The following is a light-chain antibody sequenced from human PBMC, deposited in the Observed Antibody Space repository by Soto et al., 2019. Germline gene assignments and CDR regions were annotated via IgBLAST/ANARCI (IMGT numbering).Light chain of an antibody. CDR3: QQSSSFPLT. Sequence: DIQMTQSPSFVSASVGDRVTITCRASQGISNWLAWYQQKPGKAPKLLIYATSNLQGGVPSMFSGRGSGTDFTLTIGSLQPQDSATYYCQQSSSFPLTFGPGTKVDIK. CDR2: ATS. CDR1: QGISNW. J-gene: IGKJ3*01. V-gene: IGKV1-12*01.